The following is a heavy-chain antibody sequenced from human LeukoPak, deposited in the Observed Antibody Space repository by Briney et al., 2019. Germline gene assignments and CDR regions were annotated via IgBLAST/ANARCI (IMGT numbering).Heavy chain of an antibody. Sequence: GGSLRLSCAASGFIFSHYTMTWVRQAPGKGLEWVSSINGSGDATKYADSLMGRFTISRDNSKNTVSLQMNSLRAEDTAVYYCAKLVGYSSSWYAFDIWGQGTMVTVSS. D-gene: IGHD6-13*01. CDR1: GFIFSHYT. CDR3: AKLVGYSSSWYAFDI. CDR2: INGSGDAT. V-gene: IGHV3-23*01. J-gene: IGHJ3*02.